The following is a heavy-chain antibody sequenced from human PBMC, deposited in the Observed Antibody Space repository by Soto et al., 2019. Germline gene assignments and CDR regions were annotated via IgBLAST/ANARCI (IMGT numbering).Heavy chain of an antibody. CDR1: GGSISSGAFS. CDR3: ARVRYSDNWHGLIDF. CDR2: IYHSVST. V-gene: IGHV4-30-2*01. Sequence: TLSQNCPVSGGSISSGAFSRSWIRQPPGRGLEWIGYIYHSVSTYYIPSLRSRVAISMDRAKNQFSLHLSSVTAEDTAVYFCARVRYSDNWHGLIDFWGLGTLVTVSS. J-gene: IGHJ4*02. D-gene: IGHD4-4*01.